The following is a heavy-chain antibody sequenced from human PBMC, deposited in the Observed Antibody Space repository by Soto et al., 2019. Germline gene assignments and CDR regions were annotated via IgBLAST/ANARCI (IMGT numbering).Heavy chain of an antibody. CDR3: ARDAPHTATTTRYVVY. J-gene: IGHJ4*02. CDR1: GGSISSYGYY. Sequence: QVQLQESGPGLVKPSQTLSLTCTVSGGSISSYGYYWSWIRQHPGKGLEWIGYIYYSGNTYYNPSLKTRVTISKDTSKNQFFLTLSSATPADTAVYYCARDAPHTATTTRYVVYWGQGTLVTVSS. CDR2: IYYSGNT. D-gene: IGHD4-17*01. V-gene: IGHV4-31*03.